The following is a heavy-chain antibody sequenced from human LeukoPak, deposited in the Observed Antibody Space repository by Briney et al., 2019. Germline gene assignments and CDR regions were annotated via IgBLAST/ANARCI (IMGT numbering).Heavy chain of an antibody. D-gene: IGHD2-15*01. V-gene: IGHV1-69*05. CDR3: ARDGCSGGSCYSGTYYFDY. CDR2: IIPIFGTA. Sequence: VASVKVSCKASGGTFSSYAISWVRQAPGQGLEWMGRIIPIFGTANYAQKFQGRVTITTDESTSTAYMELSSLRSEDTAVYYCARDGCSGGSCYSGTYYFDYWGQGTLVTVSS. J-gene: IGHJ4*02. CDR1: GGTFSSYA.